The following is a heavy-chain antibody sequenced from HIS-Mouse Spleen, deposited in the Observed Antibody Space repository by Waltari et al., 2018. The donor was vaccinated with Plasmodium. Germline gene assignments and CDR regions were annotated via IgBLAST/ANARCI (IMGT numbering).Heavy chain of an antibody. V-gene: IGHV4-34*01. Sequence: QVQLQQWGAGLLKPSETLSLTCAVYGGSLSGYYLRWIRQPPGKGPEWIGEINQSGSTNYNPSLKSRVTISVDTSKNQFSLKLSSVTAADTAVYYCARGLRGHYWYFDLWGRGTLVTVSS. D-gene: IGHD3-10*01. CDR2: INQSGST. CDR1: GGSLSGYY. J-gene: IGHJ2*01. CDR3: ARGLRGHYWYFDL.